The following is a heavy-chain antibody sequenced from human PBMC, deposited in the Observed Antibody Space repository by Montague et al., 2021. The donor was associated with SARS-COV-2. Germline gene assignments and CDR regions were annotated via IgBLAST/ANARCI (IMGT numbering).Heavy chain of an antibody. J-gene: IGHJ4*02. CDR2: ISTSGST. D-gene: IGHD3-10*01. V-gene: IGHV4-61*02. Sequence: TLSLTCTVSGGSISTGRYFWSWIRPPAGKGLEWIGRISTSGSTHYSPSLKSRVTISVDTSKNQFSLKLDSMTAADTALYYCTSGGSKFGSEFDYWGQGTLVTVSS. CDR1: GGSISTGRYF. CDR3: TSGGSKFGSEFDY.